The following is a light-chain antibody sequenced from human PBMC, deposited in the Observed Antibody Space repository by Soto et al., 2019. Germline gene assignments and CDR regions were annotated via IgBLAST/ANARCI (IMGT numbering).Light chain of an antibody. Sequence: DRQLIQTPTSVSASVGGRATHSCRASQGITKWLAWYQRKPGKAPKLLIYAASTLHSGVPSRFSGSGSGTEFTLTISSLQPEEFATYYCQQSSSFPWTFGQGTKVDI. CDR2: AAS. J-gene: IGKJ1*01. V-gene: IGKV1-12*01. CDR3: QQSSSFPWT. CDR1: QGITKW.